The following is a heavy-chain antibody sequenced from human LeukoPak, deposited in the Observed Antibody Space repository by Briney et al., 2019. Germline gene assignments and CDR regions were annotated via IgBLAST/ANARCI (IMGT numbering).Heavy chain of an antibody. Sequence: GGSLRLSCAASGFTFSSYAMSWVRQAPGKGLEWASAISGSGGSTYYADSVKGRFTISRDNSKNTLYLQMNSLRAEDTAVYYCAKDRVGSSSWYPYYFDYWGQGTLVTVSS. CDR1: GFTFSSYA. J-gene: IGHJ4*02. V-gene: IGHV3-23*01. CDR2: ISGSGGST. CDR3: AKDRVGSSSWYPYYFDY. D-gene: IGHD6-13*01.